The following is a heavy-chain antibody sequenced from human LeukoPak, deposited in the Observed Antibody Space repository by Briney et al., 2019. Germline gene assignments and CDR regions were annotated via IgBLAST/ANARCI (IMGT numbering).Heavy chain of an antibody. CDR3: AGGYDFWSGSPYYYYYMDV. CDR2: IIPIFGTA. D-gene: IGHD3-3*01. CDR1: GGTFSSYA. V-gene: IGHV1-69*01. Sequence: SVKVSCKASGGTFSSYAISWVRQAPGQGLEWMGGIIPIFGTANYAQKFQGGVTITADESTSTAYMKLSSLRSEDTAVYYCAGGYDFWSGSPYYYYYMDVWGKGTTVTVSS. J-gene: IGHJ6*03.